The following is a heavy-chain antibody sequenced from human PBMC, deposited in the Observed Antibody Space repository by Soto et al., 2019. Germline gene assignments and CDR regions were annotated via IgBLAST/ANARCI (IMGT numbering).Heavy chain of an antibody. CDR2: ISSNGGST. D-gene: IGHD7-27*01. CDR3: VRDLLGSGGHFDY. CDR1: GFTFSSYA. V-gene: IGHV3-64*04. J-gene: IGHJ4*02. Sequence: GGSLRLSCSASGFTFSSYAMHWVRQAPGKGLEYVSAISSNGGSTYYADSVKGRFTISRDNSRNTLYLQMNSLRAEDTAVYHCVRDLLGSGGHFDYWGQGTLVTVSS.